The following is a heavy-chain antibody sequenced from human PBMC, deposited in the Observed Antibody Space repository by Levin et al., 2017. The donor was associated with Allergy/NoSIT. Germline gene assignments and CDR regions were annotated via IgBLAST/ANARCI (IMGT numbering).Heavy chain of an antibody. J-gene: IGHJ4*02. V-gene: IGHV3-11*01. D-gene: IGHD3-16*01. Sequence: SCAASGFTFSDYYMSWIRQAPGKGLEWVSYISSSGSTIYYADSVKGRFTISRDNAKNSLYLQMNSLRAEDTAVYYCARDLSYDYVWGSYEMTDYWGQGTLVTVSS. CDR3: ARDLSYDYVWGSYEMTDY. CDR2: ISSSGSTI. CDR1: GFTFSDYY.